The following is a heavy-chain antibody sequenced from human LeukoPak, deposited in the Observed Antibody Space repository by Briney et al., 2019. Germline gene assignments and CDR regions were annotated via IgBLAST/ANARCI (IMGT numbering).Heavy chain of an antibody. J-gene: IGHJ6*03. V-gene: IGHV4-59*01. CDR2: IYYSGST. CDR1: GGSISSYY. CDR3: ARSNRGWLRVWDYYYYMDV. Sequence: PSETLSLTCTVSGGSISSYYWSWIRQPPGKGLEWIGYIYYSGSTNYNPSLKSRVTISVDTSKNQFSLKLSSVTAADTAVYYCARSNRGWLRVWDYYYYMDVWGKGTTVTVSS. D-gene: IGHD5-12*01.